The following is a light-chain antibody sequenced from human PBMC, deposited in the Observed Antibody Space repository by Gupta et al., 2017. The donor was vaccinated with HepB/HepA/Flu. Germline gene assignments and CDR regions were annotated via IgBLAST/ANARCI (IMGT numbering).Light chain of an antibody. V-gene: IGKV3-20*01. CDR2: GAS. Sequence: EIVLTQSPGTLSLSPGERATLSCRASQSVRSNYLAWYQQKPGQAPRLLIYGASTSATAIPDRFTASGSGTDFTLTISILEPEHFAVYYCHQYYSSPRTFGQGTKVEIK. CDR3: HQYYSSPRT. J-gene: IGKJ1*01. CDR1: QSVRSNY.